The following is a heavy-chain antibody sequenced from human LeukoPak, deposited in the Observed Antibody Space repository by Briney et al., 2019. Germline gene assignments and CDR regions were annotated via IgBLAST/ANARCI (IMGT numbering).Heavy chain of an antibody. J-gene: IGHJ2*01. CDR1: EFTFSSYS. Sequence: GGSLRLSCAASEFTFSSYSMNWVRQAPGKGLEWVSYITNSGNSKSYADSVKGRFTISRDNSKNTLYLQMNSLRAEDTAIYYCAKAGLTYWYFDLWGRGTLVTVSS. V-gene: IGHV3-48*01. CDR3: AKAGLTYWYFDL. CDR2: ITNSGNSK. D-gene: IGHD1-14*01.